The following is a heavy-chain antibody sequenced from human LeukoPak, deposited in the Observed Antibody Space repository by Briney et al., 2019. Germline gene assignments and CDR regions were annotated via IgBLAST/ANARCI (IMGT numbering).Heavy chain of an antibody. Sequence: SETLSLTCTVSGGSISSYYWSWIRQPPGKGLEWIGYIYYSGSTNYNPSLKSRVTISVDMSKNQFSLKLSSVTAADTAVYFCAREVEGDAFDIWGQGTMVTVSS. CDR1: GGSISSYY. CDR2: IYYSGST. CDR3: AREVEGDAFDI. V-gene: IGHV4-59*01. D-gene: IGHD1-26*01. J-gene: IGHJ3*02.